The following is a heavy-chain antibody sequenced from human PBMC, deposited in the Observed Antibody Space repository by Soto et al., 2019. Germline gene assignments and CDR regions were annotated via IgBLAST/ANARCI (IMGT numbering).Heavy chain of an antibody. V-gene: IGHV3-30*18. CDR1: GFTFSRYG. CDR3: AKDDCSGGSCHFDY. CDR2: ISYNGNNK. Sequence: QVQLVESGGGVVQPGRSLRLSCAASGFTFSRYGMHWVRQAPGKGLEWVAVISYNGNNKYCADSVKGRFTISRDNSKNTLYLEMNSLRAEDTAVYYCAKDDCSGGSCHFDYWGRGTLVIVSS. J-gene: IGHJ4*02. D-gene: IGHD2-15*01.